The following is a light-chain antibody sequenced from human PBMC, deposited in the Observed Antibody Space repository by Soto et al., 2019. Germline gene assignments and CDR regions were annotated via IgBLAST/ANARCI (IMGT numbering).Light chain of an antibody. V-gene: IGKV3-11*01. J-gene: IGKJ3*01. CDR2: DAS. CDR3: QQRSKWPVT. Sequence: EIVLTQSPDTLSLSPGERAMFSCRTSQSIGSTLAWYQHKPGQAPGLLIYDASKRASGIPARFSGSGYGTDFTLTISSLEPEDFAVYFCQQRSKWPVTFGPGTTVDIK. CDR1: QSIGST.